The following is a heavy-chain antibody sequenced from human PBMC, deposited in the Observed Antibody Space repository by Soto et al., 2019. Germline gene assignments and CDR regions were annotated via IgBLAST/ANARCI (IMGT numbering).Heavy chain of an antibody. D-gene: IGHD2-2*01. CDR3: ASEGSKYQLPDQPFDY. CDR1: GGSIISGVYA. Sequence: PSGTLALTCTVSGGSIISGVYAGSWLRQHPGKGLEWIGYIYYSGSTNYTPSLKSRVTISVDTSKNQFSLKLSSVTAADTAVYYCASEGSKYQLPDQPFDYWGQGTLVTVSS. J-gene: IGHJ4*02. V-gene: IGHV4-31*03. CDR2: IYYSGST.